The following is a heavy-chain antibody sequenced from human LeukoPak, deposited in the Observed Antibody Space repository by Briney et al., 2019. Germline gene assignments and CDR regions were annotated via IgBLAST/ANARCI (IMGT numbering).Heavy chain of an antibody. D-gene: IGHD6-19*01. V-gene: IGHV4-34*01. J-gene: IGHJ4*02. Sequence: PSETLSHTCAVYGGSLRGYYWSWIRQPPRKGLEGIGEINHSGSTNYNPSLKHRVTVSVDAPEHQLSLTESPVTAADAAMYYCASTTPYRSGWYHYWGQGTLVTVSS. CDR3: ASTTPYRSGWYHY. CDR2: INHSGST. CDR1: GGSLRGYY.